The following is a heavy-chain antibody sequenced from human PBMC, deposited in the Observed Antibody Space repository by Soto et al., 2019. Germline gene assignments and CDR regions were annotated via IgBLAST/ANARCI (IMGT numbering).Heavy chain of an antibody. CDR2: ISYDGSNK. CDR3: ARDRSLKGAAGTFDP. Sequence: QVQLVESGGGVVQPGRSLRLSCAASGFTFSSYAMHWVRQAPGKGLEWVAVISYDGSNKYYADSVKGRFTISRDNSKNTLYLQMNSLRAEDTAVYYCARDRSLKGAAGTFDPWGQGTLVTVSS. J-gene: IGHJ5*02. CDR1: GFTFSSYA. V-gene: IGHV3-30-3*01. D-gene: IGHD6-13*01.